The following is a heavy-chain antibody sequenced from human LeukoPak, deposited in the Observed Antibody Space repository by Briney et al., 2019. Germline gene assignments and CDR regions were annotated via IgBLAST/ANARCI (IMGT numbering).Heavy chain of an antibody. CDR3: ARADYYDSSGYYFDY. CDR2: IYHSGNT. D-gene: IGHD3-22*01. CDR1: AYSISSGYY. V-gene: IGHV4-38-2*02. Sequence: SETLSLTCTVSAYSISSGYYWGWIRQAPGKGLEWIGSIYHSGNTYYNPSLKSRVTISVDTSKNHFSLKLSSVTAADTAVYYCARADYYDSSGYYFDYWGQGTLVTVSS. J-gene: IGHJ4*02.